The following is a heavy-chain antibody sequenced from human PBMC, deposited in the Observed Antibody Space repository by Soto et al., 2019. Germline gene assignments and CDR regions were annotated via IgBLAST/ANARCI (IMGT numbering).Heavy chain of an antibody. CDR1: GYTFPSSA. CDR3: ATGPMWQLDY. J-gene: IGHJ4*02. CDR2: INAGNGNT. D-gene: IGHD2-21*01. V-gene: IGHV1-3*01. Sequence: ASAKVSRKASGYTFPSSAMHWVRQAPGQRLEWMGWINAGNGNTKYSQKFQGRVTITRDTSASTSYMELSSLRSEDTAVYYCATGPMWQLDYWGQAILVTVSS.